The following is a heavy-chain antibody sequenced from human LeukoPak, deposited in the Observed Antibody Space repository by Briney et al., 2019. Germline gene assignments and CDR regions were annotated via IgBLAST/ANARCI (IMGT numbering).Heavy chain of an antibody. CDR3: ARAAGEDIVEVPAAMPSDY. J-gene: IGHJ4*02. CDR1: GGSFSGYY. CDR2: INHSGST. Sequence: SETRYLTCAVYGGSFSGYYWSWIRQPPGKGLEWIGEINHSGSTKYNPSLKSRVTISVDTSKNQFSLKLTSVTAADTAVYYCARAAGEDIVEVPAAMPSDYWGQGTLVTVSS. D-gene: IGHD2-2*01. V-gene: IGHV4-34*01.